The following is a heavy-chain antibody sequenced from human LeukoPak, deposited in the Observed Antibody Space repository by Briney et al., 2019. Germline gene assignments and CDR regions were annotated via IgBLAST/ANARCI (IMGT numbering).Heavy chain of an antibody. Sequence: PGGSLRLSCAVSGFTFTNYWMSWARQSPGKGLEWVSYISSSGSNIKYADSVKGRFTISRGNAKNSVYLQMNSLRAEDTAVYYCARDIKGQYQDAFDIWGQGTMVTVSS. J-gene: IGHJ3*02. V-gene: IGHV3-48*04. CDR2: ISSSGSNI. CDR1: GFTFTNYW. CDR3: ARDIKGQYQDAFDI. D-gene: IGHD2-2*01.